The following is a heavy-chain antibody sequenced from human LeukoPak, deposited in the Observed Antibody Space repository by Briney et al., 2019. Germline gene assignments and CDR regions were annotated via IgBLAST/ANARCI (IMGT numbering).Heavy chain of an antibody. CDR3: ARGRGIDY. CDR1: GFTSSGYW. D-gene: IGHD3-10*01. CDR2: IKQDGSEK. V-gene: IGHV3-7*03. Sequence: PGGSLRLSCAASGFTSSGYWMTWVRQAPGKGLEWVANIKQDGSEKYYVDSVKGRFTISRDNAQNSLYLQMSSLRAEDTAVYYCARGRGIDYWGQGTLVTVSS. J-gene: IGHJ4*02.